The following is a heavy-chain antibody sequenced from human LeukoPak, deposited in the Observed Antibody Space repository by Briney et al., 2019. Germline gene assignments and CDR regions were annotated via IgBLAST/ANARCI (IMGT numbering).Heavy chain of an antibody. Sequence: PGRSLRLSCAASRFIFSNYVMHWVRQAPGKGLEWVAVIAHDVSQTYYSDSVKGRFTISRDNSKNTLYLQMSSLRAEDTAVYFCAKDGGSNSYWYFDLWGRGTLVTVSS. V-gene: IGHV3-30*04. CDR2: IAHDVSQT. D-gene: IGHD1-26*01. CDR1: RFIFSNYV. J-gene: IGHJ2*01. CDR3: AKDGGSNSYWYFDL.